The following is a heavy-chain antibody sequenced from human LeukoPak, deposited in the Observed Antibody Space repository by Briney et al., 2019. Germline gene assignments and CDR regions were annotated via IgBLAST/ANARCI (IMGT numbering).Heavy chain of an antibody. Sequence: PGGSLRLSCAASGFTFSSYAMSWARQAPGKGLEWVSAISGSGGSTYYADSVKGRFTISRDNSKNTLYLQMNSLRAEDTAVYYCAKWVSIAVAGSFDYWDQGTLVTVSS. CDR3: AKWVSIAVAGSFDY. J-gene: IGHJ4*02. V-gene: IGHV3-23*01. CDR2: ISGSGGST. CDR1: GFTFSSYA. D-gene: IGHD6-19*01.